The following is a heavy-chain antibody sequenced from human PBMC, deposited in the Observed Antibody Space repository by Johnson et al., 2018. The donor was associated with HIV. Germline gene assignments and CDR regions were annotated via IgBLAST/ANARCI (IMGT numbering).Heavy chain of an antibody. CDR2: IRYDGSNK. Sequence: QVQLVESGGGVVQPGGSLRLYCAASGFTFSNYGMHWVRQAPGKGLAWVAFIRYDGSNKYYVDSVKGRFTISRDNSKNTFYLQMNSLRGDDTAVYYCAKDPTDFGADWAFDIWGQGTMVTVSS. CDR3: AKDPTDFGADWAFDI. J-gene: IGHJ3*02. D-gene: IGHD3-10*01. CDR1: GFTFSNYG. V-gene: IGHV3-30*02.